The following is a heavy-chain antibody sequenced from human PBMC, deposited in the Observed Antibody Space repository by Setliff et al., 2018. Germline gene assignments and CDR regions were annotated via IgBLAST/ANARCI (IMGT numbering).Heavy chain of an antibody. Sequence: ASVKVSCKASGYTFTSYDINWVRQATGQGLEWMGWLTPSSGNTVYALKFQGRVTITRSTSISTSYMDLSSLRSEDTAVYYCARSGWLWEYYFDYWGQGTLVTVSS. D-gene: IGHD5-12*01. CDR2: LTPSSGNT. J-gene: IGHJ4*02. V-gene: IGHV1-8*03. CDR3: ARSGWLWEYYFDY. CDR1: GYTFTSYD.